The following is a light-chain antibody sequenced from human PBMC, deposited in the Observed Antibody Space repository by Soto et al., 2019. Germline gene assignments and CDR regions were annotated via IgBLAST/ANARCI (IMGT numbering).Light chain of an antibody. V-gene: IGKV1-5*01. CDR2: DAS. Sequence: DIQMTQSPSTLSASVGDRVTITCRASQSLNNYLAWYQQKPGKAPKLLIYDASTLERGVPSRFSGTGSGTEFTLTISSLQPDDFATYYCQQYNSYLFTFGPGTKVDIK. J-gene: IGKJ3*01. CDR1: QSLNNY. CDR3: QQYNSYLFT.